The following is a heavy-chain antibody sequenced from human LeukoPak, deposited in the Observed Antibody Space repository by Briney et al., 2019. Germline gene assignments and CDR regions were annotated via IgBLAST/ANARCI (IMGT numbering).Heavy chain of an antibody. CDR1: GGSISSYY. CDR3: ARGREWFGEFQVGFDP. D-gene: IGHD3-10*01. J-gene: IGHJ5*02. V-gene: IGHV4-59*01. CDR2: IYYSGST. Sequence: SETLSLTCTVSGGSISSYYWSWIRQPPGEGLEWIGYIYYSGSTNYNPSLKSRVTLSVDTSKNQFSLKLSSVTAADTAVYYCARGREWFGEFQVGFDPWGQGTLVTVSS.